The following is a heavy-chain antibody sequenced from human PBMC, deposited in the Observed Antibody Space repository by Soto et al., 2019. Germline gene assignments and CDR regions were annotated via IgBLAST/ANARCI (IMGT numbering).Heavy chain of an antibody. CDR2: IYYSGST. D-gene: IGHD6-13*01. CDR1: GGSISSYY. CDR3: ASSGGAGYSSSWFYFDY. Sequence: SETLSLTCTVSGGSISSYYWSWIRQPPGKGLEWIGYIYYSGSTNYNPSLKSRVTISVDTSKNQFSLKLSSVTAADTAVYYCASSGGAGYSSSWFYFDYWGQGTLVTVSS. V-gene: IGHV4-59*01. J-gene: IGHJ4*02.